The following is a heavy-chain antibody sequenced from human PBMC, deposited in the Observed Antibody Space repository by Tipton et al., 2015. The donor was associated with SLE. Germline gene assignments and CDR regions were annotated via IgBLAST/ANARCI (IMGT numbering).Heavy chain of an antibody. CDR2: IRSKAYGGTT. CDR1: GFTFGDYA. CDR3: ASIQGNTNPYDF. Sequence: SLRLSCTASGFTFGDYAMSWVRQAPGKGLEWVGFIRSKAYGGTTEYAASVKGRFTISRDDSKSIAYLQMNSLRFEDTTIYYCASIQGNTNPYDFWGQGTLVTVSS. J-gene: IGHJ4*02. V-gene: IGHV3-49*04. D-gene: IGHD2-8*01.